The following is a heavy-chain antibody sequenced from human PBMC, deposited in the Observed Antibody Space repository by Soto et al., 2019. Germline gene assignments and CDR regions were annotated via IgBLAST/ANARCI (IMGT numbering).Heavy chain of an antibody. CDR1: GFTFSHFS. D-gene: IGHD2-2*01. CDR2: ISSDGVST. J-gene: IGHJ4*02. V-gene: IGHV3-64*04. CDR3: ARGYQPMLPFDL. Sequence: GGSLRLSCSASGFTFSHFSMHWVRQAPGKGLKYVSGISSDGVSTYYADSVKGRFTISRDNSKNTLYLQMSGLTSEDTAMYYCARGYQPMLPFDLWGQGTLVTVSS.